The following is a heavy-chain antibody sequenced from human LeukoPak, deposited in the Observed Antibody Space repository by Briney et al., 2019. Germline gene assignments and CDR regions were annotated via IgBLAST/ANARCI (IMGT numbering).Heavy chain of an antibody. J-gene: IGHJ4*02. D-gene: IGHD3-3*01. CDR1: GFTFSSYS. Sequence: GGSLRHSCEGSGFTFSSYSMIWVRQAPGKGLEWVSSIRGDSTETRHADSLMGRFTISRDNAKKSLYLQMNSLRAEDTAVYYCARGHFGVVLDYWGQGTLVTVSS. CDR3: ARGHFGVVLDY. CDR2: IRGDSTET. V-gene: IGHV3-21*01.